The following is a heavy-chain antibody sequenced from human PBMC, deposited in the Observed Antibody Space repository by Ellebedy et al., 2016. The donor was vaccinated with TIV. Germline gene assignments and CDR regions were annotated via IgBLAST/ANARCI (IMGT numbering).Heavy chain of an antibody. J-gene: IGHJ6*02. Sequence: GGSLRLXCAASGFTFSSYGIHWVRQAPGKGLEWVALISYDGNEKFYADSVKGRFTISRDKSKNTVYLQMNSLRTDDTAVYSCARVVTSYGMDIWGQGTTVTVSS. V-gene: IGHV3-30*03. CDR1: GFTFSSYG. D-gene: IGHD2-21*01. CDR3: ARVVTSYGMDI. CDR2: ISYDGNEK.